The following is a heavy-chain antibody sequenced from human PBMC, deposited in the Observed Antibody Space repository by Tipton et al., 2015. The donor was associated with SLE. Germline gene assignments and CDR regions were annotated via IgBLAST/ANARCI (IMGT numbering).Heavy chain of an antibody. CDR2: MYTTGSA. D-gene: IGHD5-18*01. V-gene: IGHV4-4*08. CDR1: GGSISNYY. Sequence: TLSLTCSVSGGSISNYYWSWIRQSPGKGLEWIGHMYTTGSANYNPSLKSRVTISGDTSKNQFSLELTSVTAADTAMYYCARAPLRGYSYGLYFDYWGQGMLVAVSS. CDR3: ARAPLRGYSYGLYFDY. J-gene: IGHJ4*02.